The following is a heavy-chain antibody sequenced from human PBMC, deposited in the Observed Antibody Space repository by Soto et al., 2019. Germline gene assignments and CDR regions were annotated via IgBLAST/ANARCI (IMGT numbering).Heavy chain of an antibody. J-gene: IGHJ4*02. V-gene: IGHV4-4*02. CDR3: ARQRAPDCRQSSCYTWSFDY. D-gene: IGHD2-15*01. Sequence: SETLSLTCAVSGGSISGNNWWSWVRQPPEKGLEWIGEMYHAGDTNYDPSLKSRVTISVDRSKNQFSLKLNSVTAADTAVYYCARQRAPDCRQSSCYTWSFDYWGQGTLVTVSS. CDR1: GGSISGNNW. CDR2: MYHAGDT.